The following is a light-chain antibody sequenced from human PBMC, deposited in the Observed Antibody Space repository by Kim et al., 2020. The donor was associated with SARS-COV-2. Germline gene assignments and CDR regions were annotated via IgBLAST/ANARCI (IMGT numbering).Light chain of an antibody. Sequence: GGRVTITCRASQNLESWLAWYQQRPRQPPKLLIYDASILQSGVPSRFSGNGSGTEFSLTISNLQPDDFATYFCQQYNSYSYSFG. CDR3: QQYNSYSYS. CDR1: QNLESW. J-gene: IGKJ2*01. CDR2: DAS. V-gene: IGKV1-5*01.